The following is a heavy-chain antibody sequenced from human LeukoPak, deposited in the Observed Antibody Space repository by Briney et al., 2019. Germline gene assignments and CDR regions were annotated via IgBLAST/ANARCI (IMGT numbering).Heavy chain of an antibody. CDR2: ISTRGGTI. Sequence: GGSLRLSCAVSGFTFSSYEMNWVRQAPRNGLEWISYISTRGGTIYYADSVKGRFTISRDNSKNTLYLQMNRLSAEDTAVYYCAKDYSRVRGSLTMFDYWGQGTLVTVSS. D-gene: IGHD3-10*01. CDR1: GFTFSSYE. CDR3: AKDYSRVRGSLTMFDY. V-gene: IGHV3-23*01. J-gene: IGHJ4*02.